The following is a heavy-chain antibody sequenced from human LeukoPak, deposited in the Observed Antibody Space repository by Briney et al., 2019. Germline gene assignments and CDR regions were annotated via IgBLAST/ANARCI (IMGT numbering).Heavy chain of an antibody. CDR2: IIPICGPA. CDR1: GGTFSKYG. D-gene: IGHD3/OR15-3a*01. Sequence: GASVKVSCKASGGTFSKYGISWLRQAPGQGLEWMGRIIPICGPAIYAPQFKGRVTITADTSTETAYVEVTSLISEDTAVYFCATDPHSDFWTGYYWDSWGQGTLVTVSS. CDR3: ATDPHSDFWTGYYWDS. V-gene: IGHV1-69*06. J-gene: IGHJ4*02.